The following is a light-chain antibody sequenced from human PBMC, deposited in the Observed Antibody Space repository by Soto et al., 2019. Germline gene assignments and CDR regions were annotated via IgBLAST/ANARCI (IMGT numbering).Light chain of an antibody. CDR2: GAS. CDR1: QDISNY. V-gene: IGKV1-27*01. CDR3: QKYNSAPRM. J-gene: IGKJ1*01. Sequence: DIQMTQSPSSLSASVGDRITITCRASQDISNYLAWYQQKPGKVPKLLISGASTLQSGVPSRFSGGGSGTDFTLTISSLQPEDVATYYCQKYNSAPRMFGQGTK.